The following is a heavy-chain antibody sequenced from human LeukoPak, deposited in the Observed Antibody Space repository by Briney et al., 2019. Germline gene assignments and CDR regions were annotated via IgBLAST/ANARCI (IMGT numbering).Heavy chain of an antibody. J-gene: IGHJ4*02. Sequence: GGPLRLSCAASGFIVNNKYISWVRQAPGKGLEWVSVIYSDGNTNYAGSVKGRFAISRDNSKNTLYLQMNSLRAEDTAVYYCADMTDDYWGQGTLVTVSS. CDR3: ADMTDDY. CDR2: IYSDGNT. V-gene: IGHV3-53*01. CDR1: GFIVNNKY. D-gene: IGHD2-21*02.